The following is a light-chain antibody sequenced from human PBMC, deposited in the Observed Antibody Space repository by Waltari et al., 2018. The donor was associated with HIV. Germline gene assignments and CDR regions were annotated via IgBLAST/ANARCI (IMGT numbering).Light chain of an antibody. CDR3: QQRSNWPPIT. Sequence: EIVLTQSPATLSLSPGAGATLPCRASQSVRSYLAWYQQKPGQAPRLLIYDASNRATGIPARFSGSGSGTDFTLTISSLEPEDFAVYYCQQRSNWPPITFGQGTRLEIK. J-gene: IGKJ5*01. V-gene: IGKV3-11*01. CDR2: DAS. CDR1: QSVRSY.